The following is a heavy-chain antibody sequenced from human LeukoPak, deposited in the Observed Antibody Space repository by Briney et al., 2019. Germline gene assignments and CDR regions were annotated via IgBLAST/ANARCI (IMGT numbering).Heavy chain of an antibody. D-gene: IGHD1-26*01. J-gene: IGHJ4*02. Sequence: LRLSCAASGFTFSGSAMHWVRQPPGKALEWLALIYWDDDKWYSPSLKSRLTITTDTSKNQVVLTMTNMDPVDTATYYCAHRGRSGSYYFRPFDYWGQGTLVTVSS. CDR2: IYWDDDK. CDR1: GFTFSGSA. CDR3: AHRGRSGSYYFRPFDY. V-gene: IGHV2-5*02.